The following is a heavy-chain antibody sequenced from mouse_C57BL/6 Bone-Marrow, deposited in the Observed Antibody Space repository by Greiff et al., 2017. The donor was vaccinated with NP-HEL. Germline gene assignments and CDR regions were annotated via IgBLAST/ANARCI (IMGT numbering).Heavy chain of an antibody. CDR3: ASGDYGSSYYWYFDV. D-gene: IGHD1-1*01. CDR2: IDPSDSYT. V-gene: IGHV1-59*01. Sequence: VQLQQSGAELVRPGTSVKLSCKASGYTFTSYWMHWVKQRPGQGLEWIGVIDPSDSYTNYNQKFKGKATLTVDTSSSTAYMQLSSLTSEDSAVYYCASGDYGSSYYWYFDVWGTGTTVTVSS. J-gene: IGHJ1*03. CDR1: GYTFTSYW.